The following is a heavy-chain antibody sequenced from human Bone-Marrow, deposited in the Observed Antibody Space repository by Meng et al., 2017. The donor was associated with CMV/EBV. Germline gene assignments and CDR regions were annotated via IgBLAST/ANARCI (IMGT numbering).Heavy chain of an antibody. CDR3: AGDLTKMDIVVVPAAASTYNWFDP. Sequence: SVKVSCKASGGTFSSYAISWVRQAPGQGLEWMGGIIPILGIANYAQKFQGRVTITADKTTSTAYMELSSLRTEDTAVYYCAGDLTKMDIVVVPAAASTYNWFDPWGQGTLVTVSS. D-gene: IGHD2-2*03. CDR1: GGTFSSYA. V-gene: IGHV1-69*10. CDR2: IIPILGIA. J-gene: IGHJ5*02.